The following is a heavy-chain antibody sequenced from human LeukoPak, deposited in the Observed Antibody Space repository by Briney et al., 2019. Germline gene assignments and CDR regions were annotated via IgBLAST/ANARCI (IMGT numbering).Heavy chain of an antibody. V-gene: IGHV3-74*01. D-gene: IGHD4-17*01. CDR2: TNRDGGST. CDR3: ARGGDYGDYAAY. CDR1: GFTFSSYW. J-gene: IGHJ4*02. Sequence: GGSLRLSCAASGFTFSSYWMHWVRQAPGKGLVWFSRTNRDGGSTNYADSVKGRFTISRDNAKNTLYLQMNSLRGEDTAVYYCARGGDYGDYAAYWGQGTLVTVSS.